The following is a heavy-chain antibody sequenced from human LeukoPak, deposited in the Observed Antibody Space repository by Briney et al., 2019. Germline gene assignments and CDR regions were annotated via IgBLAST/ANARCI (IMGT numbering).Heavy chain of an antibody. CDR1: GGSISSGSYY. V-gene: IGHV4-61*02. D-gene: IGHD4-17*01. CDR2: IYTSGST. J-gene: IGHJ3*02. Sequence: PSETLSLTCTVSGGSISSGSYYWSWIRQPAGKGLEWIGRIYTSGSTNYNPSLKSRVTISVDTSKNQFSLKLSSVTAADTAVYYCAGGFPSTTVTTDAFDIWGQGTMATVSS. CDR3: AGGFPSTTVTTDAFDI.